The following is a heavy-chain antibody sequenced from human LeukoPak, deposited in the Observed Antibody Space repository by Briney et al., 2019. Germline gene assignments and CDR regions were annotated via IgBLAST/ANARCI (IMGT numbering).Heavy chain of an antibody. CDR1: GYSIRTGHY. CDR3: ARAGNTRTYLYYFDY. V-gene: IGHV4-38-2*02. Sequence: SETLSLTCTVSGYSIRTGHYWGWIRQPPGKGLEWIGTIYHSGSTYYNPSLKSRFTISIDTSKNQFCLKLSSVTAADTAVYYCARAGNTRTYLYYFDYWGQGTLVTVSS. J-gene: IGHJ4*02. CDR2: IYHSGST. D-gene: IGHD1/OR15-1a*01.